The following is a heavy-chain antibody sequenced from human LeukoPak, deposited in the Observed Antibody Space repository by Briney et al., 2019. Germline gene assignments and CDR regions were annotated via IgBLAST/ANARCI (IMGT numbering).Heavy chain of an antibody. CDR3: ARRISTMTQFDY. V-gene: IGHV4-59*01. D-gene: IGHD2-2*01. J-gene: IGHJ4*02. CDR1: GGSISSYY. Sequence: PSETLSLTCTVSGGSISSYYWSWIRQPPGKGLEWIAYISYSGDITYNPSLKGRVTISIDSSKNQSSLYLRSVTAADTAVYYCARRISTMTQFDYWGQGTLVTVSS. CDR2: ISYSGDI.